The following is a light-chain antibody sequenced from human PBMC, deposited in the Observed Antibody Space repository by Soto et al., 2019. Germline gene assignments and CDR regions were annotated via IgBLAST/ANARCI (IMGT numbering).Light chain of an antibody. CDR1: QSVRNSY. V-gene: IGKV3-20*01. J-gene: IGKJ5*01. Sequence: EIVLTHSPGTLSLSPWEIATLSCRASQSVRNSYLAWYQQKPGQAPRLLMSGASSRSTGIPDRFSGNGSGTDFTLTISRLEPEDFAVYYCQQYGNSPQITFGQGTRLEI. CDR2: GAS. CDR3: QQYGNSPQIT.